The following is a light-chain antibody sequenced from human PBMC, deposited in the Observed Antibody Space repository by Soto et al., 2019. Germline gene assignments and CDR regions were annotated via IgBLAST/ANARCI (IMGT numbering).Light chain of an antibody. CDR3: QQRSNWPLT. Sequence: DIQMSQPPSTLSSSVGDRATITGGANQSISSCLAWYQQKPGKAPKLLIYDASSWDSGVPSRFSGSGSGTEFTLTISSLQPDDFAAYYCQQRSNWPLTFGQGTRLEIK. V-gene: IGKV1-5*01. CDR1: QSISSC. CDR2: DAS. J-gene: IGKJ5*01.